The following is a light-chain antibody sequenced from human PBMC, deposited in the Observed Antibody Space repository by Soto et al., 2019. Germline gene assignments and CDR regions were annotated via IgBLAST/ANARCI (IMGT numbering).Light chain of an antibody. V-gene: IGKV1-6*01. CDR3: LQDYNYPHT. CDR1: QGIRND. J-gene: IGKJ3*01. CDR2: ASS. Sequence: IHMTQSPSSLSASLGDRVTITFRASQGIRNDLGWYQQKPGKAPKVLIYASSNLHSGVPSRFSGSGSGTDFTLTISSLQPEDFATYYCLQDYNYPHTFGPGTNVDI.